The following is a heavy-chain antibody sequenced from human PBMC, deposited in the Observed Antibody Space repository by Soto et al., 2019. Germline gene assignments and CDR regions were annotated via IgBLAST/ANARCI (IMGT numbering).Heavy chain of an antibody. J-gene: IGHJ3*02. D-gene: IGHD3-10*01. CDR1: GYTFTGYY. Sequence: ASVKVSCKASGYTFTGYYMHWVRQAPGQGLEWMGWINPNSGGTNYAQKFQGWVTMTRDTSISTAYMELSRLRSDDTAVYYCARAHVLLWFGEPNDAFDIWGQGTMGTVSS. V-gene: IGHV1-2*04. CDR2: INPNSGGT. CDR3: ARAHVLLWFGEPNDAFDI.